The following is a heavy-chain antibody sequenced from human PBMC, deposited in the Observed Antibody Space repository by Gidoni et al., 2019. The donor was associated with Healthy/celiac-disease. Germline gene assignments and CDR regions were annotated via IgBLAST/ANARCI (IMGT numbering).Heavy chain of an antibody. CDR2: IYSGGST. CDR3: ARRAALYYFDY. CDR1: GFTVSSNY. Sequence: GGLVQPGGSLRLSCAASGFTVSSNYMSWVRQAPGKGLEWVSVIYSGGSTYYADSVKGRFTISRDNSKNTLYLQMNSLRAEDTAVYYCARRAALYYFDYWGQGTLVTVSS. J-gene: IGHJ4*02. V-gene: IGHV3-66*02. D-gene: IGHD6-13*01.